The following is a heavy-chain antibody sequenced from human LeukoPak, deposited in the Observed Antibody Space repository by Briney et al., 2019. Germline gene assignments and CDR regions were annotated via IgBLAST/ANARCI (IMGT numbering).Heavy chain of an antibody. V-gene: IGHV4-59*01. CDR3: AREYCSSSCYFDH. J-gene: IGHJ4*02. D-gene: IGHD2-2*01. Sequence: PSETLSLTCTVSGASTSSDYWSWIRQPPGKGLEWIGYIYYSGSTNYNPSLKSRLTISVDTSKNQFSLKLSSVTAADTAVYYCAREYCSSSCYFDHWGQGTLVTVSS. CDR2: IYYSGST. CDR1: GASTSSDY.